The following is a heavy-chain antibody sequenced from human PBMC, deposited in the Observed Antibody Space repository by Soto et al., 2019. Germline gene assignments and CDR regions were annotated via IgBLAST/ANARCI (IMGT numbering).Heavy chain of an antibody. CDR3: AKDQLRWQSSTDP. Sequence: GSLRLSCAASGFTFSSYAMSWVRQASGKGLEWVSAISGSGGSTYYADSVKGRFTISRDNSKNTLYLQMNSLRAEDTAVYYCAKDQLRWQSSTDPSGKATLLTVSS. CDR2: ISGSGGST. D-gene: IGHD1-1*01. CDR1: GFTFSSYA. J-gene: IGHJ5*02. V-gene: IGHV3-23*01.